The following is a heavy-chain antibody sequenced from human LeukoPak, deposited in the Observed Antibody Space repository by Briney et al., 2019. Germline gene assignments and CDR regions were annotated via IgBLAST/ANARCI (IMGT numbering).Heavy chain of an antibody. CDR3: AKDLVYDYVWGVWDY. Sequence: PGGSLRLSCAASGFTFSVYWMYWVRQAPGKGLEWVSAISGSGGSTYYADSVKGRFTISRDNSKNTLYLQMNSLRAEDTAVYYCAKDLVYDYVWGVWDYWGQGTLVTVSS. J-gene: IGHJ4*02. CDR1: GFTFSVYW. V-gene: IGHV3-23*01. D-gene: IGHD3-16*01. CDR2: ISGSGGST.